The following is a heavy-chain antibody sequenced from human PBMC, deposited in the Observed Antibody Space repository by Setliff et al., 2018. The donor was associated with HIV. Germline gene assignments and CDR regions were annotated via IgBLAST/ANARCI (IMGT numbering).Heavy chain of an antibody. Sequence: GGSLRLSCTASGFSFRNFGMTWVRQAPGKVLEWVSSISSSDDDTHYADSLRGRFTVSRDNAKSALYLQMNNLSVDDTAVYYCVRDSAASVWVGASVYYFDFWGQGIQVTVSS. J-gene: IGHJ4*02. D-gene: IGHD1-26*01. CDR1: GFSFRNFG. V-gene: IGHV3-21*01. CDR2: ISSSDDDT. CDR3: VRDSAASVWVGASVYYFDF.